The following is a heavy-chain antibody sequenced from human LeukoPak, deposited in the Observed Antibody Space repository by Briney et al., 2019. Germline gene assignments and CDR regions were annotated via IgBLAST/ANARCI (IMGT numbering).Heavy chain of an antibody. Sequence: PGGSLRLSCAASGFTFSSYSMNWVRQAPGKGLEWVSSISSSSSYIYYADSVKGRFTISRDNAKNSLYLQMNSLRAEHTAVYYCARAVEMATSYYGMDVWGQGTTVTVSS. J-gene: IGHJ6*02. CDR2: ISSSSSYI. D-gene: IGHD5-24*01. CDR3: ARAVEMATSYYGMDV. V-gene: IGHV3-21*01. CDR1: GFTFSSYS.